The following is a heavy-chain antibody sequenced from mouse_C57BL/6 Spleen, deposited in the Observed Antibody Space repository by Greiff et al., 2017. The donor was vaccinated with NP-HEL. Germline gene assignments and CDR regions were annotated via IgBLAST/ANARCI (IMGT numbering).Heavy chain of an antibody. CDR2: INPSSGYT. V-gene: IGHV1-7*01. J-gene: IGHJ4*01. CDR1: GYTFTSYW. D-gene: IGHD1-1*01. CDR3: ARSKEAYYYGSSYDYAMDY. Sequence: VQLQQSGAELAKPGASVKLSCKASGYTFTSYWMHWVKQRPGQGLEWIGYINPSSGYTKYNQKFKDKATLTADKSSSTAYMQLSSLTYEDSAVYYCARSKEAYYYGSSYDYAMDYWGQGTSVTVSS.